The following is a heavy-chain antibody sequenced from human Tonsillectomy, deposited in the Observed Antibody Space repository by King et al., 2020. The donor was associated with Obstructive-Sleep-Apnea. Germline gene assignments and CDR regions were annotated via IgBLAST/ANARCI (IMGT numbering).Heavy chain of an antibody. Sequence: VQLVESGGGLVQPGGSLRISCAAAGFTFSSYSMNWVRQAPGKGREWGSYISSSSSTLYYADSVKGRFTISRDNAKNSLYLQMNSLRAEDTAVYYCARDIPLQQPPDYWGQGTLVTVSS. V-gene: IGHV3-48*01. CDR1: GFTFSSYS. CDR2: ISSSSSTL. CDR3: ARDIPLQQPPDY. J-gene: IGHJ4*02. D-gene: IGHD6-13*01.